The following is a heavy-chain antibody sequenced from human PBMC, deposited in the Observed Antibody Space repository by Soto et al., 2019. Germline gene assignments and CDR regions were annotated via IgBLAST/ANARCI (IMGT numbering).Heavy chain of an antibody. CDR1: GFTFSRYS. D-gene: IGHD6-13*01. Sequence: GGSLRLSCAASGFTFSRYSMNWVRQAPGKGLEWVSAISGSGGSIYYADCVKGRFTISRDNSKNTLYLQMNSLRAEDTAVYYCAKHSSSWFSYGMDVWGQGTTVTVSS. J-gene: IGHJ6*02. CDR2: ISGSGGSI. V-gene: IGHV3-23*01. CDR3: AKHSSSWFSYGMDV.